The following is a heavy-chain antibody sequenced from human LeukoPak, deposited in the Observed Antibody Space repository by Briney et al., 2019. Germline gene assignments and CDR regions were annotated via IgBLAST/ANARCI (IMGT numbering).Heavy chain of an antibody. CDR1: GFTFSSYA. D-gene: IGHD4-11*01. CDR2: ISYDGSNK. V-gene: IGHV3-30*04. Sequence: GGSLRLSCAASGFTFSSYAMHWVRQAPGKGLEWVAVISYDGSNKYYADSVKGRFTISRDNSKNTLYLQMNSLRAEDTAVYYCARGSYSTVPVLFDYWGQGTLVTVSS. J-gene: IGHJ4*02. CDR3: ARGSYSTVPVLFDY.